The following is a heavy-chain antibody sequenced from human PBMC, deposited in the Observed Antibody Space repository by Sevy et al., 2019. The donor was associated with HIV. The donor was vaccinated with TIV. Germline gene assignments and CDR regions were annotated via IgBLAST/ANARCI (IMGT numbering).Heavy chain of an antibody. CDR2: ISAYNGNT. V-gene: IGHV1-18*04. CDR1: GYTFTSYG. CDR3: ARGPGAGGAFDI. D-gene: IGHD7-27*01. Sequence: ASVKVSCKASGYTFTSYGISWVRQAPGQGLEWMGWISAYNGNTKYAQKLQGRVTMATDTSTSTAYMERRSLRSDDTAVYYCARGPGAGGAFDIWGQGTMVTVSS. J-gene: IGHJ3*02.